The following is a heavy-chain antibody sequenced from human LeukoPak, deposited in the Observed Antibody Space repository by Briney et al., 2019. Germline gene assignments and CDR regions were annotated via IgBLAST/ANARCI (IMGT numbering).Heavy chain of an antibody. J-gene: IGHJ4*02. CDR1: GFTFSDYY. Sequence: KTGGSLRLSCAVSGFTFSDYYMSWIRQAPGKGLEWVSYISSSGSTIYYADSVKGRFTISRDNAKNSLYLQMNGLRAEDTAVYYCARVWQLAPVDYWGQGTLVTVSS. CDR2: ISSSGSTI. V-gene: IGHV3-11*01. CDR3: ARVWQLAPVDY. D-gene: IGHD6-6*01.